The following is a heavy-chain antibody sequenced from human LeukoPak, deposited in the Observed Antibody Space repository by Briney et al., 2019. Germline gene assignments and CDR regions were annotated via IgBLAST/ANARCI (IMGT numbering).Heavy chain of an antibody. J-gene: IGHJ4*02. V-gene: IGHV7-4-1*02. D-gene: IGHD3-22*01. CDR3: ARAETVWASDYDNNGYYDY. Sequence: ASVKVSCKASGYPFTTYTMNWVRQAPGQGLEWMGWINTNTGSPTYAQAFTGRFVFSLDTSVSTAFLQINSLRAEDTAVYFCARAETVWASDYDNNGYYDYWGQGTLVTISS. CDR1: GYPFTTYT. CDR2: INTNTGSP.